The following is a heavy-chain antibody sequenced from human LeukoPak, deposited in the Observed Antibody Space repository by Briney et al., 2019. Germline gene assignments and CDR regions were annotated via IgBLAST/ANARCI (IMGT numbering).Heavy chain of an antibody. D-gene: IGHD3-10*01. CDR3: ARVQTARGNIWFGELLSNYYYYYMDV. Sequence: GGSLRLSCEASGFTFSDPYMSWIRQAPGKGLECLSYISGSGTDINYADSVRGRFTISRDNAKNSLYLQMNSLRAEDTALYYCARVQTARGNIWFGELLSNYYYYYMDVWGKGTTVTVSS. CDR2: ISGSGTDI. J-gene: IGHJ6*03. CDR1: GFTFSDPY. V-gene: IGHV3-11*01.